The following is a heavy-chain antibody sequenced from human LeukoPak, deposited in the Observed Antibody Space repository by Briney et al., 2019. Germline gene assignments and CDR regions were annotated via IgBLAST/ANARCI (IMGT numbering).Heavy chain of an antibody. Sequence: SETLSLTCAVYGGSFRAYFWTWIRQPPGQGLEWIGEITQSGSTIYNPSLKSRVTISVDTSKNQFSLKLSSVTAADTAVYYCARARADYDFWSGYSNGYFDYWGQGTLVTVSS. V-gene: IGHV4-34*01. CDR1: GGSFRAYF. CDR3: ARARADYDFWSGYSNGYFDY. D-gene: IGHD3-3*01. CDR2: ITQSGST. J-gene: IGHJ4*02.